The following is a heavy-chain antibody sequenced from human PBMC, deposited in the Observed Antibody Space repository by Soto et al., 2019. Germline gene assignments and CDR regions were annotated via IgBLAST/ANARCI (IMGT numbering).Heavy chain of an antibody. CDR2: IRSKANSYAT. CDR3: KAAIAAAGIKLNDY. V-gene: IGHV3-73*01. D-gene: IGHD6-13*01. Sequence: GGSLRLSCAASGFTFSGSAMHWVRQASGKGLEWVGRIRSKANSYATAYAASVKGRFTISRDDSKNTAYLQMNSLKTEDTAVYYCKAAIAAAGIKLNDYWGQGTLVTVSS. J-gene: IGHJ4*02. CDR1: GFTFSGSA.